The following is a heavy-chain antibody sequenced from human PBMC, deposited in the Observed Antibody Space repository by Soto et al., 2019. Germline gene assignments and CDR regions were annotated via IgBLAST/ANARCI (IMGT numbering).Heavy chain of an antibody. J-gene: IGHJ3*02. V-gene: IGHV3-23*01. CDR3: ARGVRGFVAFDI. D-gene: IGHD3-10*01. CDR1: GFTFTNYA. Sequence: GGSLRLSCAASGFTFTNYAMTWVRQAPGKGLEWVSISSGSGSGGSTNYADSVKGRFTISRDNSKNTLYLQMNSLRAEDTAVYYCARGVRGFVAFDIWGQGTMVTVSS. CDR2: SSGSGSGGST.